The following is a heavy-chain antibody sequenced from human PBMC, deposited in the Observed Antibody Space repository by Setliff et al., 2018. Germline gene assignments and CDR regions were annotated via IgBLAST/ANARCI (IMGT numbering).Heavy chain of an antibody. CDR1: GFTFSDYY. Sequence: GGSLRLSCAASGFTFSDYYMNWIRQAPGKGLEWVANIKEDGSEKYYVDSVKGRFTMSRDNAKNSLFLQMNSLRTEDTAVYYCARPLSSSWYVGLDSWGQGTLVTVSS. J-gene: IGHJ4*02. CDR3: ARPLSSSWYVGLDS. V-gene: IGHV3-7*01. D-gene: IGHD6-13*01. CDR2: IKEDGSEK.